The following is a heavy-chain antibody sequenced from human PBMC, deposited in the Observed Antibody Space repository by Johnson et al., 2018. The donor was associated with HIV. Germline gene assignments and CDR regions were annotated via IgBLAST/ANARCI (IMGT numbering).Heavy chain of an antibody. D-gene: IGHD1-26*01. J-gene: IGHJ3*02. V-gene: IGHV3-30*02. CDR3: ASAWGELDDAFDI. CDR1: GFSFSSYG. CDR2: IPFHGNQQ. Sequence: VQLVESGGGVVQPGGSLRLSCAASGFSFSSYGMYWARQAPDKGLEWVAYIPFHGNQQYYADSVKGRFTIARDNYKNTLYLTMNSLRAEDTAVYYCASAWGELDDAFDIWGQGTMVTVSS.